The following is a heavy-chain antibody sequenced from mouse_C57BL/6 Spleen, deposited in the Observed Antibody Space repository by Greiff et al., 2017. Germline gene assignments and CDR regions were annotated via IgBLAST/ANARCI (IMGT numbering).Heavy chain of an antibody. CDR3: ASELGN. Sequence: VQLQQPGAELVKPGASVKLSCKASGYTFTSYWMHWVKQRTEQGLEWIGRIDPEDGETKYAPKFQGKATITADTSSNTAYLQLSSLTSEDTAVYYCASELGNWGQGTTLTVSS. CDR2: IDPEDGET. CDR1: GYTFTSYW. J-gene: IGHJ2*01. D-gene: IGHD4-1*01. V-gene: IGHV14-2*01.